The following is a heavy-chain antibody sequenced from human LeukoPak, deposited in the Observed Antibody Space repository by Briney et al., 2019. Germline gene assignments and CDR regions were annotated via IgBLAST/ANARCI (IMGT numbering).Heavy chain of an antibody. V-gene: IGHV3-21*01. Sequence: PGRPLRLSRAASGFTFSSYNMNWVRQAPGKGLEWVSSITSDSRYMYYADSVKGRFTISRDNAKNSLYLQMNSLRAEDTAVYYCAREGDSSGWYGAIDPWGQGTLVTVSS. J-gene: IGHJ5*02. CDR1: GFTFSSYN. CDR2: ITSDSRYM. D-gene: IGHD6-19*01. CDR3: AREGDSSGWYGAIDP.